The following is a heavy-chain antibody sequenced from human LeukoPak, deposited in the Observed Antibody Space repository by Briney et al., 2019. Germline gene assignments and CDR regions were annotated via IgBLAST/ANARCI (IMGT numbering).Heavy chain of an antibody. CDR2: IRWDSGGI. J-gene: IGHJ6*01. V-gene: IGHV3-9*01. CDR1: GFTFHDYA. D-gene: IGHD2-21*02. Sequence: GGSLRLSCAASGFTFHDYAMHWVRQAPGKGLEWVSGIRWDSGGIDYADSVKGRFTISGDNAKTSLYLQMNSLRAEDTALYYCVNDGGGDWGRALYYYVGMWVWGQGTTVTV. CDR3: VNDGGGDWGRALYYYVGMWV.